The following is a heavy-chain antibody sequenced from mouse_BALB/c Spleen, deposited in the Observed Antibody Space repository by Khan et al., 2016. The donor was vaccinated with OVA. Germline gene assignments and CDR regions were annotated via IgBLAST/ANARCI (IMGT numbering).Heavy chain of an antibody. CDR3: AREGAYYRSDGWFAY. J-gene: IGHJ3*01. D-gene: IGHD2-14*01. CDR1: GYTFTTYT. CDR2: IIPSNDYT. V-gene: IGHV1-4*01. Sequence: QMQLEESGAELARPGASVKMSCKASGYTFTTYTIHWVKQRSGQGLEWIGYIIPSNDYTNYNQKFKDRATLTADKSSSTAYMQLSSLTSEDSAVYYGAREGAYYRSDGWFAYWGQGTLVTVSA.